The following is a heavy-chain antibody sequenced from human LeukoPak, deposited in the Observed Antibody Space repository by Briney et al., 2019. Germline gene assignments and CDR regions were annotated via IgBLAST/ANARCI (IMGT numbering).Heavy chain of an antibody. J-gene: IGHJ6*02. CDR2: IYYSGST. CDR3: ARVAARYVGMDV. D-gene: IGHD6-6*01. Sequence: SETLSLTCSVSAGSINNYYWSWIRQPPGKGLEWIGYIYYSGSTNYNPSLKSRVTISVDTSKKQVSLNLSSVTAADTAVYYCARVAARYVGMDVWGQGTAVTVSS. CDR1: AGSINNYY. V-gene: IGHV4-59*01.